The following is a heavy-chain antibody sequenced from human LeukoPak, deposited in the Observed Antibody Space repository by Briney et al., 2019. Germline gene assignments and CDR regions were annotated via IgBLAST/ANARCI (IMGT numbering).Heavy chain of an antibody. J-gene: IGHJ4*02. D-gene: IGHD3-10*01. V-gene: IGHV3-30*04. CDR2: ISYDGSNK. CDR3: ARAYGSGIVELDY. CDR1: GFTFSSYA. Sequence: PGGSLRLSCAASGFTFSSYAMHWVRQAPGKGLEWVAVISYDGSNKYYADSVKGRLTISRDNSKNTLYLQTNSLRAEDTAVYYCARAYGSGIVELDYWGQGTLVTVSS.